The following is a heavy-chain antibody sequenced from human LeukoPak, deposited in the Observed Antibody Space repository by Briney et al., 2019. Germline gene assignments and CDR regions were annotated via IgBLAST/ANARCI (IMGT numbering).Heavy chain of an antibody. J-gene: IGHJ4*02. CDR2: TFYRSKWYN. CDR3: ARQALTTLPSDRFVDY. CDR1: GDSVSSNSGA. Sequence: SQTLSLTCAISGDSVSSNSGAWNWIRQSPSRGLEWLGRTFYRSKWYNNYAESVKSRITINPDTSKNQFSLQLSSVTAADTAVYYCARQALTTLPSDRFVDYWGQGTLVTVSS. V-gene: IGHV6-1*01. D-gene: IGHD4/OR15-4a*01.